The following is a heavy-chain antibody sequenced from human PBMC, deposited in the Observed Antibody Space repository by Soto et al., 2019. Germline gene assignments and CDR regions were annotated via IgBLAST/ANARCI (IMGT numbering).Heavy chain of an antibody. CDR1: GYTFCSYA. CDR2: INAANGNV. Sequence: QVQLVQSGAEVKKPGASVKVSCKASGYTFCSYALHWVRQAPGQRLEWMGWINAANGNVKYSQRFQGRVTITRDTSASTAYMELSSLRSEDTAVYYCARAVGQFDPWGQGTLVTVSS. V-gene: IGHV1-3*01. J-gene: IGHJ5*02. D-gene: IGHD6-19*01. CDR3: ARAVGQFDP.